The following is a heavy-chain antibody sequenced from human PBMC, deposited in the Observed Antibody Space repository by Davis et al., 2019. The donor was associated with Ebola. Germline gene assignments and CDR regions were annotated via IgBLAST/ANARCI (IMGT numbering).Heavy chain of an antibody. CDR2: ISAYNGNT. V-gene: IGHV1-18*01. J-gene: IGHJ6*02. CDR1: GGTFSSYT. Sequence: ASVKVSCKASGGTFSSYTISWVRQAPGQGLEWMGWISAYNGNTNYAQKLQGRVTMTTDTSTSTAYMELRSLRSDDTAVYYCARKGFLEWLLSTDSYGMDVWGQGTTVTVSS. CDR3: ARKGFLEWLLSTDSYGMDV. D-gene: IGHD3-3*01.